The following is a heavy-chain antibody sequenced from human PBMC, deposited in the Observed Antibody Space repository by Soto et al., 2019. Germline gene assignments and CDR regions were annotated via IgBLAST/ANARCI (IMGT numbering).Heavy chain of an antibody. CDR3: ARGGLLPDY. J-gene: IGHJ4*02. Sequence: QLQLQESGSGLVKPSQTLSLTCAVSGVSTSSGGYSWSWLRQPPGKGLEWIGYISHSGSTYYNPSLKSRVTISVDTSKNQFSLRLSSVTAADTAVYYCARGGLLPDYWGQGTLVTVSS. CDR2: ISHSGST. V-gene: IGHV4-30-2*01. D-gene: IGHD6-19*01. CDR1: GVSTSSGGYS.